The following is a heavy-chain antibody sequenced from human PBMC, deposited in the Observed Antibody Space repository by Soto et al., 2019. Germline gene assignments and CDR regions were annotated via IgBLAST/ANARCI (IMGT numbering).Heavy chain of an antibody. CDR3: ARDRGSSGWYTDFDY. V-gene: IGHV1-2*02. J-gene: IGHJ4*02. D-gene: IGHD6-19*01. CDR1: GYTFTAYY. CDR2: INPNSGGT. Sequence: ASVKVSCKASGYTFTAYYMHWVRQAPGQGLEWMGWINPNSGGTNYAQKFQGRVTTTRDTSISTAYMELTRLRSDDTAVYFCARDRGSSGWYTDFDYWGQGTLVTVSS.